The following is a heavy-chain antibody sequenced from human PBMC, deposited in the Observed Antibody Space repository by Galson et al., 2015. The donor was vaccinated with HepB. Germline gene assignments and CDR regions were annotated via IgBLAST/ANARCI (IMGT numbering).Heavy chain of an antibody. Sequence: SLRLSCAASGFTFSGHDMTWVRQAPGKGLEWVSSISKDGSGTTYAGFVKGRMTISRDNSKNTLFLQMNSLRAEDTAVYYCAKGDLGGRSWFFDLWGRGTLVTVSS. J-gene: IGHJ2*01. D-gene: IGHD2-15*01. V-gene: IGHV3-23*01. CDR1: GFTFSGHD. CDR3: AKGDLGGRSWFFDL. CDR2: ISKDGSGT.